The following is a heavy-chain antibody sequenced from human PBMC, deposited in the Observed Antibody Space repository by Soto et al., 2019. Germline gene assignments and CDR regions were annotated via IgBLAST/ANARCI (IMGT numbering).Heavy chain of an antibody. J-gene: IGHJ6*02. CDR2: IHHSGSI. CDR1: GGSISSDNYH. V-gene: IGHV4-30-4*08. CDR3: AKEDDGRDTLDV. D-gene: IGHD1-1*01. Sequence: QVQLQQSGPGLVKPSQTLSLTCTVSGGSISSDNYHWTWIRQSSEWGLEWIGYIHHSGSILYNPSLESRVTISVDTSKNQFSLHLSSVTAADTAVYFCAKEDDGRDTLDVWGQGTTVTVSS.